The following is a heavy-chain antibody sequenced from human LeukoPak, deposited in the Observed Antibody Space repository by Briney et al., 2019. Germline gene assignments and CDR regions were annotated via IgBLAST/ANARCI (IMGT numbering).Heavy chain of an antibody. CDR3: VRVGTSFDI. CDR1: GFTFSSYW. Sequence: GGSLRLSCAASGFTFSSYWMSWVRQAPGKGLEWVSYISTNTTTIYYADSVKGRFTISRDNAKNSLYLQMNSLRVEDTAVYYCVRVGTSFDIWGQGTMVTVSS. V-gene: IGHV3-48*01. CDR2: ISTNTTTI. D-gene: IGHD7-27*01. J-gene: IGHJ3*02.